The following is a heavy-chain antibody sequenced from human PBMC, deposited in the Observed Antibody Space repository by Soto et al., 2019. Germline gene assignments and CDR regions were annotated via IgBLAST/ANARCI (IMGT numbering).Heavy chain of an antibody. D-gene: IGHD3-10*01. CDR1: GFSLSTEGVG. CDR2: IYWDDDK. V-gene: IGHV2-5*02. J-gene: IGHJ6*02. Sequence: QITLKESGPASLKPTQTLTLTCSFSGFSLSTEGVGVNWIRQPPGKALEWLALIYWDDDKRYSPSLKSRLTITKDTSKNQVVLTLTNINPVDTGTYFRARSVRGVTMDVWGQGTAVTVSS. CDR3: ARSVRGVTMDV.